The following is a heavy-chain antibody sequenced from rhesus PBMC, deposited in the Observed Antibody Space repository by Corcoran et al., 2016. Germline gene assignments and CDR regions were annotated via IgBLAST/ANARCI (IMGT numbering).Heavy chain of an antibody. Sequence: EVQLVESGGGLAKPGGSLRLSCAASGFTFSSYWMNWVRQTPGKGLEWISAINSGGGSTYYADSVKGRFTISRDNSKNTRSLQMNSLRAEDTAVYYCAKAEYCSGIYCYDEYYFDYWGQGVLVTVSS. D-gene: IGHD2-27*01. CDR3: AKAEYCSGIYCYDEYYFDY. J-gene: IGHJ4*01. V-gene: IGHV3S42*01. CDR1: GFTFSSYW. CDR2: INSGGGST.